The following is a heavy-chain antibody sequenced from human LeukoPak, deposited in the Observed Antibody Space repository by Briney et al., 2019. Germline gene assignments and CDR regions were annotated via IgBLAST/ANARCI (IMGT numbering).Heavy chain of an antibody. D-gene: IGHD2-2*01. Sequence: PGRSLRLSCAASGFTFSSYGMHWVRQAPGKGLEWVAVISYDGSNKYYADSVKGRFTISRDSSKNTLYLQMNSLRAEDTAVYYCAKDQLRKDIVVVPAAPPDYWGQGTLVTVSS. V-gene: IGHV3-30*18. CDR2: ISYDGSNK. CDR3: AKDQLRKDIVVVPAAPPDY. CDR1: GFTFSSYG. J-gene: IGHJ4*02.